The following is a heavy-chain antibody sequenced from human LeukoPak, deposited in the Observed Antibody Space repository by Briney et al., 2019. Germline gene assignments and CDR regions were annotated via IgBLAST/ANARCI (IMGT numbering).Heavy chain of an antibody. J-gene: IGHJ6*02. D-gene: IGHD2-15*01. CDR1: GFTFSSYG. CDR3: ASCSGGSCYSGVRYYYGMDV. CDR2: IWYDGSNK. V-gene: IGHV3-33*03. Sequence: GRSLRLSCAASGFTFSSYGMHWVRQAPGKGLEWVAVIWYDGSNKYYADSVKGRFTISRDNAKNSLYLQMNSLRAEDTAVYYCASCSGGSCYSGVRYYYGMDVWGQGTTVTVSS.